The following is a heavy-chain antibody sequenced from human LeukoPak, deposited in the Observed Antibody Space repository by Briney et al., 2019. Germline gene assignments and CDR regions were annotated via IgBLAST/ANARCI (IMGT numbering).Heavy chain of an antibody. V-gene: IGHV3-7*01. Sequence: GGSLRLSCAVSGFTFSSYWMTWVRQAPGKGLEWVANIQQDGSERNYVDSVKGRFTISRDNAKNSLYLQMNSLTAEDSAVYYCARDASSRQYCGSSDCSYDDFDLWGQGTMVTVSS. CDR3: ARDASSRQYCGSSDCSYDDFDL. D-gene: IGHD2-2*01. CDR1: GFTFSSYW. J-gene: IGHJ3*01. CDR2: IQQDGSER.